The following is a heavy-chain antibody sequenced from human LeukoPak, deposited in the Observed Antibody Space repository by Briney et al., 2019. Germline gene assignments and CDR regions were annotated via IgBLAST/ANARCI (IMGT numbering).Heavy chain of an antibody. J-gene: IGHJ4*02. CDR3: ARGRANGSGSYGDY. Sequence: ASVKVSCKASGGTFSSYAISWVRQAPGQGLEWMGWINPNSGGTNYAQKFQGRVTMTRDTSISTAYMELSRLRSDDTAVYYCARGRANGSGSYGDYWGQGTLVTVSS. V-gene: IGHV1-2*02. CDR1: GGTFSSYA. CDR2: INPNSGGT. D-gene: IGHD3-10*01.